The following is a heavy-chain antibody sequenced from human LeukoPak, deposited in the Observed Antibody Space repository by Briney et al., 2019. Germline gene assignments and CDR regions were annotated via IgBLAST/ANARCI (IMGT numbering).Heavy chain of an antibody. CDR3: ARSYYDLLATFDY. CDR2: INPSGGST. V-gene: IGHV1-46*01. Sequence: APVKVSCKASGYTFTTYYMHWVRQAPGQGLDWMGTINPSGGSTSYAQKFQGRVTVTRDTSTSTVYMELSSLRSEDTAVYYCARSYYDLLATFDYWGQGTLVTVSS. J-gene: IGHJ4*02. D-gene: IGHD3-22*01. CDR1: GYTFTTYY.